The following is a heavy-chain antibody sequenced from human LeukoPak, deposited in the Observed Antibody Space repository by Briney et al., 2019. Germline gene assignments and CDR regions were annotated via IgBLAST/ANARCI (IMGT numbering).Heavy chain of an antibody. Sequence: PGGSLRLSCAASRFTFSSYEMNWVRQAPGKGLEWVSYISRSGIKHYADSVKGRFTISRDNAKNSLYLQMNSLRVEDTAVYYCAREDTGVAFDIWGQGTTVTV. J-gene: IGHJ3*02. CDR3: AREDTGVAFDI. CDR1: RFTFSSYE. D-gene: IGHD2-8*01. CDR2: ISRSGIK. V-gene: IGHV3-48*03.